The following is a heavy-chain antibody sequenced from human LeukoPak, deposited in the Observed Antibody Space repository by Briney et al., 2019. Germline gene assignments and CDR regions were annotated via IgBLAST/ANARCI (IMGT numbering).Heavy chain of an antibody. V-gene: IGHV4-59*01. CDR2: IYYSGTT. J-gene: IGHJ4*02. CDR1: GGSISSFY. D-gene: IGHD6-19*01. Sequence: SETLSLTCSVSGGSISSFYWSWIRQSPGKGLEWIGHIYYSGTTKYNPSLKSRVTMSVDTSKSQFSLKLSSVTAADTAVYYCAKGAGWYGVWGQGALVTVSS. CDR3: AKGAGWYGV.